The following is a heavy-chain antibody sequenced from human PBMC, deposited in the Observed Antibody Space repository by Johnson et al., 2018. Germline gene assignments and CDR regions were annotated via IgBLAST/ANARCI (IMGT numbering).Heavy chain of an antibody. D-gene: IGHD1-26*01. Sequence: QVQLVESGGGVVQPGRSLRLSCAASGFTFSSYGMHWVRQAPCKGLEWVAVIWYDGSNKYYADSVKGRFTISRDNSKNTLYLQMNSLRAEDTAVYYCARDWGGSGSYLFAFDIWGQGTMVTVSS. CDR3: ARDWGGSGSYLFAFDI. CDR1: GFTFSSYG. J-gene: IGHJ3*02. CDR2: IWYDGSNK. V-gene: IGHV3-33*01.